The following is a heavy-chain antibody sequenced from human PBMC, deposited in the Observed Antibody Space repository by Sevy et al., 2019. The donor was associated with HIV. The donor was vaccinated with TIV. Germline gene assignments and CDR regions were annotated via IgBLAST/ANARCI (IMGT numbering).Heavy chain of an antibody. J-gene: IGHJ6*02. Sequence: GGSLRLSCAVSGFTFSSYGIHWVRQAPGKGLEWVTVILYDGSNKYYADSVKGRFTISRDNSKNTLYLQMNSLRAEDTAVYYCARSGGSYDYGMDVWGQGTTVTVSS. V-gene: IGHV3-30*03. CDR3: ARSGGSYDYGMDV. CDR2: ILYDGSNK. D-gene: IGHD1-26*01. CDR1: GFTFSSYG.